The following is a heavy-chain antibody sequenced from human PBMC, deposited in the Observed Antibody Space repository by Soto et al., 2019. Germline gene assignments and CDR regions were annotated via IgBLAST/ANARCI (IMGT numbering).Heavy chain of an antibody. Sequence: EVQLVEFGGGLEQPGRSLRLSCAASGFPFDDYAMHWVRQTPGKGPEWVSGISWNSINIDYADSVKGRFTISRDNAKNFRYLQMNSLRAEDTALYYCAASRSYCLDYWGQGTLVTVSS. V-gene: IGHV3-9*01. D-gene: IGHD3-10*01. CDR3: AASRSYCLDY. CDR2: ISWNSINI. J-gene: IGHJ4*02. CDR1: GFPFDDYA.